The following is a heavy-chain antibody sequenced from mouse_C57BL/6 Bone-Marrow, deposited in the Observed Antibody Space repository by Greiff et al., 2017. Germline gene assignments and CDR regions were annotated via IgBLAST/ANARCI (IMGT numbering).Heavy chain of an antibody. J-gene: IGHJ1*03. Sequence: QVQLQQPGAELVKPGASVKLSCKASGYTFTSYWMHWVKQRPGQGLEWIGMIHPNSGSTNYNEKFKSKATLTEDKSSSTAYMQHSSLTSEDSAVYYCARKGIWYFDVWGTGTTVTVSS. CDR2: IHPNSGST. V-gene: IGHV1-64*01. CDR1: GYTFTSYW. CDR3: ARKGIWYFDV.